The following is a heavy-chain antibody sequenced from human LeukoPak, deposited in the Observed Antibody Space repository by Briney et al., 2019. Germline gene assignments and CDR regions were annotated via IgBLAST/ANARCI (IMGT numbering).Heavy chain of an antibody. V-gene: IGHV3-48*02. J-gene: IGHJ3*02. Sequence: GGSLRLSCAASGFSFNDYSMNWVRQAPGKGLEWVSYIGGSSKTIDYADSVKGRLTISRDNAKNSLYLQMNSLRDEDTALYYCARDRFYAFDIWGQGTMVTVSS. CDR3: ARDRFYAFDI. CDR2: IGGSSKTI. CDR1: GFSFNDYS.